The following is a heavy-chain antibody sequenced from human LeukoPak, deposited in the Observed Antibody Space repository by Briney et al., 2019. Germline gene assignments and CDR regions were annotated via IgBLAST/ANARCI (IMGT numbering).Heavy chain of an antibody. Sequence: ASVKVSCKASGYTFNGYYMHWVRQAPGQGLEWMGSINPNSGGTNYAQKFQGRITMTWDTSINTAYMELSRLRSDDTAVYYCARLRRYGPIIFLGYFDYWGQGTLVTVSS. CDR3: ARLRRYGPIIFLGYFDY. CDR2: INPNSGGT. J-gene: IGHJ4*02. D-gene: IGHD5-18*01. CDR1: GYTFNGYY. V-gene: IGHV1-2*02.